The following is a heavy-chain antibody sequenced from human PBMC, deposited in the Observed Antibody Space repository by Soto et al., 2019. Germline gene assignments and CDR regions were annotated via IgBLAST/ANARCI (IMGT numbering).Heavy chain of an antibody. D-gene: IGHD3-3*01. CDR2: IYYSGST. CDR3: AAEYYDFWSGYYHWFDP. J-gene: IGHJ5*02. Sequence: PSETLSLTCTVSGGSISSISYYWGWIRQPPGKGLEWIGSIYYSGSTYYNPSLKSRVTISVDTSKNQFSLKLSSVTAADTAVYYCAAEYYDFWSGYYHWFDPWGQGTLVTVS. V-gene: IGHV4-39*01. CDR1: GGSISSISYY.